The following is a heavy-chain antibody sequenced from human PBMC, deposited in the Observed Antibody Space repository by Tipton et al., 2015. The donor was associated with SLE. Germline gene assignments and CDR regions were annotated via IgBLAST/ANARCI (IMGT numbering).Heavy chain of an antibody. D-gene: IGHD1-7*01. CDR2: IYYSGST. J-gene: IGHJ3*01. Sequence: LRLSCTVSGGSISSGGYYWSWNRQHPGKGLEWCGYIYYSGSTNYNPSLKSRVTISVDTSKNQFSLKLSSVTAADTAVYYCALKGITGTSGDVVAFDLWGQGTMVTVSS. CDR1: GGSISSGGYY. V-gene: IGHV4-61*08. CDR3: ALKGITGTSGDVVAFDL.